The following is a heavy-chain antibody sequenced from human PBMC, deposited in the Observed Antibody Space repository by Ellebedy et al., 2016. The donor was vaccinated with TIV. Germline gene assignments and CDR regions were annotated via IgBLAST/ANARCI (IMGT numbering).Heavy chain of an antibody. D-gene: IGHD2-2*01. V-gene: IGHV3-7*01. CDR1: GFTFSRCW. J-gene: IGHJ4*02. Sequence: GESLKISCAASGFTFSRCWMSWVRQAPGKGLEWVANINEDGSEKNYVDSVKGRFTISRDNAKNSLYLQMNSLRAEDTAVYYCAPEPEDIEVEAAAWGQGTLFTVSS. CDR3: APEPEDIEVEAAA. CDR2: INEDGSEK.